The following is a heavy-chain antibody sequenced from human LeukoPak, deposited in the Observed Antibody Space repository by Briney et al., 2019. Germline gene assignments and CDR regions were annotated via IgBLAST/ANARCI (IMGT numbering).Heavy chain of an antibody. J-gene: IGHJ3*02. CDR2: IIPIFGTA. V-gene: IGHV1-69*13. D-gene: IGHD5-18*01. CDR3: ARDERYSYGVRAFDI. CDR1: GGTFSSYA. Sequence: GASVKVSCKASGGTFSSYAISWVRQAPGQGLEWMGGIIPIFGTANYAQKFQGRVTITADESTSTAYMELSSLRSEDTAMYYCARDERYSYGVRAFDIWGQGTMVTASS.